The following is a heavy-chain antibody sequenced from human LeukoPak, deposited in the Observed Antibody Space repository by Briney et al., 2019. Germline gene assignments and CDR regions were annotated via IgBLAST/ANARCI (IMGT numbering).Heavy chain of an antibody. CDR2: IYYSGST. Sequence: SETLSLTCTVSGGSISSSSYYWGWIRQPPGKGLEWIGSIYYSGSTYYNPSLKSRVTIFVDTSKNQFSLKLSSVTAADTAVYYCATPYSGGYQGLDIWGQGTMVTVSS. D-gene: IGHD1-26*01. CDR1: GGSISSSSYY. J-gene: IGHJ3*02. V-gene: IGHV4-39*01. CDR3: ATPYSGGYQGLDI.